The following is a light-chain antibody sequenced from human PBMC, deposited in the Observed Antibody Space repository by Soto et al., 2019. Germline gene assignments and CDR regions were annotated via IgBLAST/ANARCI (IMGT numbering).Light chain of an antibody. CDR1: SSNIGAGYG. CDR3: QSYDSSLSAVV. J-gene: IGLJ2*01. CDR2: ANS. Sequence: QAVVTQPPSVSGAPGQRVTISCTGSSSNIGAGYGVHWYQLLPGTAPKLLIYANSDRPSGVPDRFSGSKSGSSASLAITGLQAEDEADYSCQSYDSSLSAVVFGGGTKLTVL. V-gene: IGLV1-40*01.